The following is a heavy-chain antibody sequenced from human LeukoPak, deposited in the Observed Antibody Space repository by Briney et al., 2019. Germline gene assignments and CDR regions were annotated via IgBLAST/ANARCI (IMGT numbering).Heavy chain of an antibody. CDR2: INPNSGAT. Sequence: ASVKVSCKASGYTFTGPYIHWMRQAPGQGLEWMGWINPNSGATKYAQKFQGRVTVTRDTSTSTAYMELSGLRADDTAAYSGGRVDFCTKGLCTIYDLGGKETLVTVS. CDR3: GRVDFCTKGLCTIYDL. CDR1: GYTFTGPY. D-gene: IGHD2-8*01. J-gene: IGHJ4*02. V-gene: IGHV1-2*02.